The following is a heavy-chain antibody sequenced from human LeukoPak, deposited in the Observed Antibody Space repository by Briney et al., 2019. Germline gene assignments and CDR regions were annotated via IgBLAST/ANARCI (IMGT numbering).Heavy chain of an antibody. D-gene: IGHD3-10*01. V-gene: IGHV3-66*01. CDR1: GFTFSSYA. J-gene: IGHJ4*02. CDR2: IYSGGST. CDR3: ARWFGELAFDY. Sequence: PGGSLRLSCAASGFTFSSYAMSWVRQAPGKGLEWVSVIYSGGSTYYADSVKGRFTISRDNSKNTLYLQMNSLRAEDTAVYYCARWFGELAFDYWGQGTLVTVSS.